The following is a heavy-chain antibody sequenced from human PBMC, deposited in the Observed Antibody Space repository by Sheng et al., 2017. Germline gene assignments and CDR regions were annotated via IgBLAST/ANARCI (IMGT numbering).Heavy chain of an antibody. J-gene: IGHJ6*02. CDR2: MNPNSGNT. CDR3: ARLRYFDWLPYYYYYGMDV. V-gene: IGHV1-8*01. D-gene: IGHD3-9*01. Sequence: QVQLVQSGAEVKKPGASVKVSCKASGYTFTSYDINWVRQATGQGLEWMGWMNPNSGNTGYAQKFQGRVTMTRNTSISTAYMELSSLRSEDTAVYYCARLRYFDWLPYYYYYGMDVWGQGTTVTVSS. CDR1: GYTFTSYD.